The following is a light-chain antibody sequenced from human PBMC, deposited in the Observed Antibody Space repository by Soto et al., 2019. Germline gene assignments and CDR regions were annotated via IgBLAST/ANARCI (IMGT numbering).Light chain of an antibody. CDR3: CSYAGSSTWV. J-gene: IGLJ3*02. V-gene: IGLV2-23*01. CDR1: SSDVGSYNL. CDR2: EGS. Sequence: QSALTQPASVSGSPGQSITISCTGTSSDVGSYNLVSWYQQYPGKAPKLMIYEGSQRPSGVSDRFSGSKSGNTASLTVSGLQAEDEADYYCCSYAGSSTWVFGGGTQLTVL.